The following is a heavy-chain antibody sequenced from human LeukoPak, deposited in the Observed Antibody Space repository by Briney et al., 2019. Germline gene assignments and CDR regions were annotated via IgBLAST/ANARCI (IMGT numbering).Heavy chain of an antibody. V-gene: IGHV4-39*01. D-gene: IGHD2-2*01. CDR2: IYYSGST. CDR1: GGSISRRSYY. J-gene: IGHJ6*02. CDR3: ARAYCSSTSCYYYYYYYGMDV. Sequence: SETLSLTCTVSGGSISRRSYYWGWIRQPPGKGLEWIGSIYYSGSTYYNPSLKSRVTISVDTSKNQFSLKLSSVTAADTAVYYCARAYCSSTSCYYYYYYYGMDVWGQGTTVTVSS.